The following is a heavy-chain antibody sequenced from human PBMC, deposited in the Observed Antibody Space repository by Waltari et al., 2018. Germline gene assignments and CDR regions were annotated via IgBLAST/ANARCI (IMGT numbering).Heavy chain of an antibody. CDR2: IHHDEISK. Sequence: QVQLVESGGGVVQPVGSLRLSCAVSGFASSAYGMHWVRQAPGKWLEWVSYIHHDEISKHYADSVKGRFTISRDNSKNTVYLHMDSLRAEDTALYYCSKDSDAFYIDYWGQGVLVTVSS. V-gene: IGHV3-30*02. CDR3: SKDSDAFYIDY. J-gene: IGHJ4*02. D-gene: IGHD2-2*01. CDR1: GFASSAYG.